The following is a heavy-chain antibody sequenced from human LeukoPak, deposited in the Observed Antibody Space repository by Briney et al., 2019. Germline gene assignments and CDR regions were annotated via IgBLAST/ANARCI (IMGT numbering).Heavy chain of an antibody. J-gene: IGHJ2*01. Sequence: SQTLSLTCAISGDSVSSNCVAWNWIRQSPSRGLEWLGRTYYRSKWYNDYAVSVRGRITINPDTSKNQFSLQLSSVAPEDTAVYYCARDRGRYLDLWGRGTLVSVSS. D-gene: IGHD6-25*01. CDR2: TYYRSKWYN. CDR1: GDSVSSNCVA. CDR3: ARDRGRYLDL. V-gene: IGHV6-1*01.